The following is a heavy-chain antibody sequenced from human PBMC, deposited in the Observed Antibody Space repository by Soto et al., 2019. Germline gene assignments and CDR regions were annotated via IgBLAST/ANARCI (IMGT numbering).Heavy chain of an antibody. CDR1: GGSVSSSSYY. D-gene: IGHD1-7*01. CDR3: ARAKNNWIYLDI. J-gene: IGHJ3*02. Sequence: QVQLQESGPGLVKPSETLSLTCSVSGGSVSSSSYYWRWIREPPGKGLEWIGHIYYSGTTIYNPSLKSRVTISVDTSKNQFSLKLTSVTAADTAVYYCARAKNNWIYLDIWGQGTMVTVSS. CDR2: IYYSGTT. V-gene: IGHV4-61*01.